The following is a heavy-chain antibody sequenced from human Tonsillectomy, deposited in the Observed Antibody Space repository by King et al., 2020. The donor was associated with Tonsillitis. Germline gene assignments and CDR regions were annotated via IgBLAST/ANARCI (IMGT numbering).Heavy chain of an antibody. V-gene: IGHV3-43*02. D-gene: IGHD3-22*01. CDR3: AKYSSVYLYLDY. CDR2: ISGDGDST. CDR1: A. Sequence: AMHWVRQAAGTRLEWISLISGDGDSTSYADSVKNRFNISRDNSKNSLYVQMNSQRTEDTALYYCAKYSSVYLYLDYWGRRNLVTVSS. J-gene: IGHJ4*02.